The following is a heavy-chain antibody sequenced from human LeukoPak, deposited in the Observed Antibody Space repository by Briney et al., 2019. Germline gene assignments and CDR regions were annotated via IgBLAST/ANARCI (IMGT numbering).Heavy chain of an antibody. CDR3: ASRSGWYSSFDY. CDR2: IYYSGST. Sequence: SETLSLTRTVSGGSISSYYWSWIRQPPGKGLEWIGYIYYSGSTNYNPSLKSRVTISVDTSKNQFSLKLSSVTAADTAVYYCASRSGWYSSFDYWGQGTLVTVSS. V-gene: IGHV4-59*08. D-gene: IGHD6-19*01. CDR1: GGSISSYY. J-gene: IGHJ4*02.